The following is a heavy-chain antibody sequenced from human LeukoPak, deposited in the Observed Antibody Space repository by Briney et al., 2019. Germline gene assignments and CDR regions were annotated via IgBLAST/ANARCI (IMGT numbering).Heavy chain of an antibody. V-gene: IGHV1-46*01. Sequence: ASVKVSCKASGYSFTSYYIHWVRQAPGQGLEWMGIINPSGGSTGNAQKFQGRVTMTRDTSTSTVYMELSSLRSEDTAVYYCARALVGATSNLDYWGQGTLFTVSS. D-gene: IGHD1-26*01. CDR2: INPSGGST. CDR3: ARALVGATSNLDY. J-gene: IGHJ4*02. CDR1: GYSFTSYY.